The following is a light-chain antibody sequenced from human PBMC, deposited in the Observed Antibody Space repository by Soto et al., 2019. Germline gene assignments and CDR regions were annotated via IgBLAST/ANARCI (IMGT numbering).Light chain of an antibody. CDR2: DVS. J-gene: IGLJ3*02. CDR3: SSYTSSSTWV. V-gene: IGLV2-14*01. Sequence: QSALTQPASVSGCPGQSITISCTGTSSDVGGYNYVSWYQQHPGKAPKLMIYDVSNRPSGVSNRFSGSKSGNTASLTISGLQAEYEADYYCSSYTSSSTWVFGGGTKVTVL. CDR1: SSDVGGYNY.